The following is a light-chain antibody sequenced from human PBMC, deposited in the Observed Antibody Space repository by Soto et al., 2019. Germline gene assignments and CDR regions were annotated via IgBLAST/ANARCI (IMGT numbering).Light chain of an antibody. Sequence: DIQMTQSPSSLSASVGESLTITCRASQSISTYLNWYQQKPGKAPKLVIYAANALQSGVPTRFTGRRSVTEYTRAITNLQPEDFANYYCQQSFNTPFTFGQGTR. J-gene: IGKJ5*01. CDR3: QQSFNTPFT. CDR1: QSISTY. V-gene: IGKV1-39*01. CDR2: AAN.